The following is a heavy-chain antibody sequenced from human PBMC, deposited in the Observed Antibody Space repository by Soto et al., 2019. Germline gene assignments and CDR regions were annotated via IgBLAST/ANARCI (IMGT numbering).Heavy chain of an antibody. CDR3: ARTRNLYV. CDR1: GGSLSGYY. CDR2: INYSGST. J-gene: IGHJ6*02. D-gene: IGHD1-1*01. V-gene: IGHV4-34*01. Sequence: QVQLQQWGAGLLKPSETLSLTCAVYGGSLSGYYGNWIRQSPGKGLEWIGEINYSGSTNYNPAIKSRVTISIDTSKNQFSLKLSSVTAADTAVYYCARTRNLYVWGQGTTVTVSS.